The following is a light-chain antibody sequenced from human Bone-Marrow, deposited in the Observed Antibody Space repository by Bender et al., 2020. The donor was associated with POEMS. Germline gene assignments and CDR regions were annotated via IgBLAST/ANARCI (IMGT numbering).Light chain of an antibody. CDR2: DVG. CDR3: CSYAGSNTLV. V-gene: IGLV2-23*02. CDR1: SSNIGKYNL. Sequence: QSALTQPASVSGSPGQSITISCTGSSSNIGKYNLVSWYRQDPGKAPKLILYDVGKRPSGVATRLSGSKSGSTASLTISGVQAEDEADYYCCSYAGSNTLVFGAGTKVTVL. J-gene: IGLJ1*01.